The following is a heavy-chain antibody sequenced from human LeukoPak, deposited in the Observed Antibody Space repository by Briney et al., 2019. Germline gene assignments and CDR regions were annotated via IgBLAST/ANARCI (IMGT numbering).Heavy chain of an antibody. D-gene: IGHD6-19*01. J-gene: IGHJ4*02. Sequence: GGSLRLSCAASQFTFSNSCMSWVRQAPGKGLERVAHTSHDGTSNYYADSVKGRFTISRDNAKNSLYLHMSSLRIEDTAVYYCATTVPGYPDDYPHSWSQGTLVTVSS. CDR1: QFTFSNSC. CDR2: TSHDGTSN. CDR3: ATTVPGYPDDYPHS. V-gene: IGHV3-7*01.